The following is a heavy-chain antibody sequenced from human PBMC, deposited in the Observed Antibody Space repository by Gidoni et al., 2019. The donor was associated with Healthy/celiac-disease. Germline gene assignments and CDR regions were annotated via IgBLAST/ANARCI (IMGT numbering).Heavy chain of an antibody. CDR3: ASQITIFGPQPEDY. CDR1: GGSISSSSYY. D-gene: IGHD3-3*01. CDR2: IYYSGST. Sequence: QLQLQESGPGLVKPSETLSLTCTVSGGSISSSSYYWGWIRQPPGKGLEWIGSIYYSGSTYYNPSLKSRVTISVDTSKNQFSLKLSSVTAADTAVYYCASQITIFGPQPEDYWGQGTLVTVSS. V-gene: IGHV4-39*01. J-gene: IGHJ4*02.